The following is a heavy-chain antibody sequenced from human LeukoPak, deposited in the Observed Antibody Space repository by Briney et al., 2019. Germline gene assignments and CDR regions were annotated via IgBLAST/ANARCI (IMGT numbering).Heavy chain of an antibody. V-gene: IGHV3-20*04. J-gene: IGHJ4*02. CDR2: INWNGGST. CDR3: ARLKTYYDFWSGYYMDY. D-gene: IGHD3-3*01. Sequence: PGGSLRLSCAASGFTFDDYGMSWVRQAPGKGLEWVSGINWNGGSTGYADSVKGRFTISRDNAKDSLYLQMNSLRAEDTALYYCARLKTYYDFWSGYYMDYWGQGVLVTVSS. CDR1: GFTFDDYG.